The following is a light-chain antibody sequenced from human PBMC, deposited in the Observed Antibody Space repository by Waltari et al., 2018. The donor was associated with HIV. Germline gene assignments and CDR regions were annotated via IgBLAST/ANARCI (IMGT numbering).Light chain of an antibody. CDR3: VLFMGNGIWV. Sequence: QTVVTQEPSFSVSPGGTVTLTCGLSSGSVSTSYYPSWYQQTPGQAPRTLIYSTNTRSSGVPDRFSGSILVNKAALTITGAQADDESDYYCVLFMGNGIWVFGGGTKLTVL. CDR1: SGSVSTSYY. CDR2: STN. J-gene: IGLJ3*02. V-gene: IGLV8-61*01.